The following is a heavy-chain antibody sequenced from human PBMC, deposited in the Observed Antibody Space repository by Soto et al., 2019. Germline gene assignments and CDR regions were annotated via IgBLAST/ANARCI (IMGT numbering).Heavy chain of an antibody. CDR2: IYYSGST. V-gene: IGHV4-39*02. CDR3: ARECHYDFWSGYYSGAHAFDI. J-gene: IGHJ3*02. Sequence: SETLCLTCTVSGASIRSSSYHWGWIRAPPGQGLEWLGSIYYSGSTYYNPSLKSRVTISVDTSKNQFSLKLSSVTAADTAVYYCARECHYDFWSGYYSGAHAFDIWGQGTMVS. CDR1: GASIRSSSYH. D-gene: IGHD3-3*01.